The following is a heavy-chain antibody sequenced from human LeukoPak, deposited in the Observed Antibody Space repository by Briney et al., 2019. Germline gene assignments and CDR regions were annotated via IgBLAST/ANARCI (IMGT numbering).Heavy chain of an antibody. CDR2: INTNTGNP. CDR1: GYTFTSYA. J-gene: IGHJ6*02. V-gene: IGHV7-4-1*02. Sequence: ASVKVSCKASGYTFTSYAMKWVRQAPGQGLEWMGWINTNTGNPTYAQGFTGRFVFSLDTSVSTAYLQISSLKAEDTAVYYCARDGFGRTYYDFWSGYQSHYYGMDVWGQGTTVTVSS. D-gene: IGHD3-3*01. CDR3: ARDGFGRTYYDFWSGYQSHYYGMDV.